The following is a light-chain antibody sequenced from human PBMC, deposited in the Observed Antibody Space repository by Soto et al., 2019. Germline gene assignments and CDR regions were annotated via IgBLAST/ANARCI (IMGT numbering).Light chain of an antibody. J-gene: IGKJ1*01. Sequence: EIVLTQSPGTLSLSPGERATLSCRASQSVSSSYLAWYQQKPGQAPRLLIYGASSRATGSPDRFSGSGSGTDVTLAISRLEAEDFAVYYCQQYGSSPWTFRQGTKVEIK. V-gene: IGKV3-20*01. CDR2: GAS. CDR1: QSVSSSY. CDR3: QQYGSSPWT.